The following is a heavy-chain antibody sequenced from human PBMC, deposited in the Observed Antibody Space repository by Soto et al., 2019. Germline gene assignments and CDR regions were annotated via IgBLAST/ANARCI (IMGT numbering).Heavy chain of an antibody. J-gene: IGHJ5*02. CDR1: GFTFSSYA. CDR3: AKVPVRFGELLGVPWFDP. CDR2: ISGSGGST. D-gene: IGHD3-10*01. Sequence: GGSLRLSCAASGFTFSSYAMSWVRQAPGKGLEWVSAISGSGGSTYYADSVKGRFTISRDNSKNTLYLQMNSLRAEDTAVYYCAKVPVRFGELLGVPWFDPWGQGTLVTVSS. V-gene: IGHV3-23*01.